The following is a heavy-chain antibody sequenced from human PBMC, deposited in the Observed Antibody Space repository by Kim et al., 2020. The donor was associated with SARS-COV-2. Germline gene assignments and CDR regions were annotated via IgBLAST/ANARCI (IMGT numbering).Heavy chain of an antibody. D-gene: IGHD6-19*01. CDR2: ITGTGAST. CDR1: GFTFTSYT. V-gene: IGHV3-23*01. J-gene: IGHJ4*02. Sequence: GGSLRLSCAASGFTFTSYTMSWVRQAPGKGLEWVSSITGTGASTYYADSVKGRFIISRDNSKKTLYLQMNSLRAEDTAVYYCAKRVDGSVWYFDYWGQGTLVTVSS. CDR3: AKRVDGSVWYFDY.